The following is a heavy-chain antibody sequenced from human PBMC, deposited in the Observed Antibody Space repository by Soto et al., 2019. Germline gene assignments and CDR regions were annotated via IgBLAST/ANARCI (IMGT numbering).Heavy chain of an antibody. CDR2: IFSNDEK. CDR3: ARIVTAVAGTRWFDP. V-gene: IGHV2-26*01. Sequence: SGPTLVNPTETLTLTCTVSGFSLSNARMGVSWIRQPPGKALEWLAHIFSNDEKSYSTSLKSRLTISKDTSKSQVVLTMTNMDPVDTATYYCARIVTAVAGTRWFDPWGQGTLVTVSS. CDR1: GFSLSNARMG. J-gene: IGHJ5*02. D-gene: IGHD6-19*01.